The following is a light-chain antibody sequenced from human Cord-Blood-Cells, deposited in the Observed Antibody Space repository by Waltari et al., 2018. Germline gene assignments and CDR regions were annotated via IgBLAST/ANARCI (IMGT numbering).Light chain of an antibody. V-gene: IGLV2-14*01. J-gene: IGLJ2*01. CDR3: SSYTSSSVV. CDR1: SSDVGGYNY. CDR2: DVS. Sequence: QSALTQPASVSGSPGQSITISCTGTSSDVGGYNYVSWYQQHPGKAPKLMIYDVSKRPSGVFSRFSGSKSGNTASLTISGLQAEDEADYYCSSYTSSSVVFGGGTKLTVL.